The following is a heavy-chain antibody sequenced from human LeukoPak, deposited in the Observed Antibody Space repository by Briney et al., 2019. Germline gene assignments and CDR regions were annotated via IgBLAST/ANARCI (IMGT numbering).Heavy chain of an antibody. CDR1: GYTFTGYY. Sequence: ASVKVSCKASGYTFTGYYMHWVRQAPGQGLEWMGWINPNSGGTNYAQKFQGRVTMTRDTSISIAYMELSRLRFDDMAVYYCARDDYGGNSVYDSWGQGTLVTVSS. J-gene: IGHJ5*01. V-gene: IGHV1-2*02. D-gene: IGHD4-23*01. CDR3: ARDDYGGNSVYDS. CDR2: INPNSGGT.